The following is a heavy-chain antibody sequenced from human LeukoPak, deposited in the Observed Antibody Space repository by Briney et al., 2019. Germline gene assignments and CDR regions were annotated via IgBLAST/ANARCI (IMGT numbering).Heavy chain of an antibody. J-gene: IGHJ4*02. Sequence: SETLSLTCAVDGGSFSGYYWSWIRQPAGKGMEWNGEINHSGSTNYNPSLKSRVSRSVDPSNNQLSRQLTSVTAADTPVYYCARGGKATLVTMWGQGILATVCS. CDR2: INHSGST. CDR1: GGSFSGYY. CDR3: ARGGKATLVTM. V-gene: IGHV4-34*01. D-gene: IGHD5-24*01.